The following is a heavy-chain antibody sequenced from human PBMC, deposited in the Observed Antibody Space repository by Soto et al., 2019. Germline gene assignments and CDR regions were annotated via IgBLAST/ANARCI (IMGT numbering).Heavy chain of an antibody. D-gene: IGHD2-21*01. Sequence: PVKVSCKASGGTFSSYAISWVRQAPGQGLEWMGGIIPIFGTANYAQKFQGRVTITADESTSTAYMELRSLRSDDTAVYYCARVVDGGDYFDYWGQGTLVTVSS. V-gene: IGHV1-69*13. J-gene: IGHJ4*02. CDR2: IIPIFGTA. CDR1: GGTFSSYA. CDR3: ARVVDGGDYFDY.